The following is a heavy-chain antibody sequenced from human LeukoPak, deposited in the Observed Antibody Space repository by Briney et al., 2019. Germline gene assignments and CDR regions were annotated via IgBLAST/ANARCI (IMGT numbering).Heavy chain of an antibody. J-gene: IGHJ5*02. CDR3: VRSASLQPLET. V-gene: IGHV5-51*01. D-gene: IGHD1-14*01. CDR1: GYTFTSYW. Sequence: GESLKISCKGSGYTFTSYWIAWVRQMPGKGLEWMGIIYPGDSDTRYSPSFQGQVTISADKSINTAYLQWSSLQASDTAIYYCVRSASLQPLETWGQGTLVTVSS. CDR2: IYPGDSDT.